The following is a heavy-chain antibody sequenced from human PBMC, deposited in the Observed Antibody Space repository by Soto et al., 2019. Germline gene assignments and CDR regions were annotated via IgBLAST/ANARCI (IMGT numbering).Heavy chain of an antibody. CDR2: IYPGDSDT. CDR3: ARIPTAMDHYYYYGMDV. V-gene: IGHV5-51*01. J-gene: IGHJ6*02. D-gene: IGHD5-18*01. CDR1: GYSFTSCW. Sequence: GESLKISCKGSGYSFTSCWIGWVRQMPGKGLEWMGIIYPGDSDTRYSPSFQGQVTISADKSISTAYLQWSSLKASDTAIYYCARIPTAMDHYYYYGMDVWGQGTTVTVSS.